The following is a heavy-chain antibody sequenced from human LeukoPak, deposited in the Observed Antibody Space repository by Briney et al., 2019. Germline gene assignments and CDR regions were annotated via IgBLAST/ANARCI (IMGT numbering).Heavy chain of an antibody. CDR2: IIPILGIA. CDR3: ARDVAAPYAFDI. V-gene: IGHV1-69*04. J-gene: IGHJ3*02. CDR1: GGTFSSYA. Sequence: ASVKVSCEVSGGTFSSYAISWVRQAPGQGLEWMGRIIPILGIANYAQKFQGRVTITADKSTSTAYMELSSLRSEDTAVYYCARDVAAPYAFDIWGQGTMVTVSS. D-gene: IGHD2-15*01.